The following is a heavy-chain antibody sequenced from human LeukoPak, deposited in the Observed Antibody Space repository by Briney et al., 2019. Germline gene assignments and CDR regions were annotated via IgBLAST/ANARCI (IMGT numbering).Heavy chain of an antibody. V-gene: IGHV3-30*02. CDR1: GFIFSSYG. Sequence: QTGGSLRLSCAASGFIFSSYGMHWVRQAPGKGLEWVAFIRYDGSIKYYADSVKGRFTISRDNSKNTLYLQMSSLTAEDTAVYYCAKDNVKVTTIRRVPHYMDVWGKGATVTVSS. CDR3: AKDNVKVTTIRRVPHYMDV. CDR2: IRYDGSIK. J-gene: IGHJ6*03. D-gene: IGHD5-12*01.